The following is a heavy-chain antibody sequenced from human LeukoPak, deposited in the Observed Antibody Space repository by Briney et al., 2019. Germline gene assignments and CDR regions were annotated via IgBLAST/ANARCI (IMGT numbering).Heavy chain of an antibody. CDR1: GGSISSSNW. J-gene: IGHJ4*02. CDR3: ARGSGYYDFWSGYLRFDY. Sequence: SETLSLTCAVSGGSISSSNWWSWVRQPPGKGLEWIGEIYHSGSTNYNPSLKSRVTISVDTSKNQFSLKLSSVTAADTAVYYCARGSGYYDFWSGYLRFDYWGQGTLVTVSS. CDR2: IYHSGST. V-gene: IGHV4-4*02. D-gene: IGHD3-3*01.